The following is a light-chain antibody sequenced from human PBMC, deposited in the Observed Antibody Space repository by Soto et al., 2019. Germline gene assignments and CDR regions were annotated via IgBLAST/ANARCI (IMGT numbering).Light chain of an antibody. Sequence: EIVLTQSPASLALSPGERATLSCRASLSVSGYLAWYQQRPNQAPRLLIHGTSNRATGIPARFSGEGSGTDFTLTISSLEHEDSAVYYCQHRANFGQGTRLEIK. J-gene: IGKJ5*01. V-gene: IGKV3-11*01. CDR1: LSVSGY. CDR2: GTS. CDR3: QHRAN.